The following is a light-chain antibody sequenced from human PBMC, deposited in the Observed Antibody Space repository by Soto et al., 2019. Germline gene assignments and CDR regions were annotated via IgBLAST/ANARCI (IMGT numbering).Light chain of an antibody. V-gene: IGLV2-8*01. Sequence: QSALTQPPSASGSPGQSVTVSCTGTRSDVGVYNYVSWYRQHPGKAPQLLISEVSKRPSGVPDRFSGSKSGNTASLTVSGLQAEDEADYYCLSYSSSTSPYVLGTATKLTVL. CDR1: RSDVGVYNY. CDR3: LSYSSSTSPYV. CDR2: EVS. J-gene: IGLJ1*01.